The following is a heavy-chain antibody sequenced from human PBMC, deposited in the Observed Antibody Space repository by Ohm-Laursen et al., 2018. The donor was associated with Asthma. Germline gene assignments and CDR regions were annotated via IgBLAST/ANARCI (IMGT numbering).Heavy chain of an antibody. CDR2: IYYSGST. Sequence: SETLSLTCTVSGGSISSYYWSWIRQPPGKGLEWIGYIYYSGSTNYNPSLKSRVTISVDTSKNQFSLKLSSVTAADTAVYYCARAPSSFDAFDIWGQGTMVTVSS. D-gene: IGHD2-2*01. V-gene: IGHV4-59*01. CDR3: ARAPSSFDAFDI. CDR1: GGSISSYY. J-gene: IGHJ3*02.